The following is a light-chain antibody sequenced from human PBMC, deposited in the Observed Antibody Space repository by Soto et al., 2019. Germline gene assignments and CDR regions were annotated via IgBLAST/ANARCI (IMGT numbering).Light chain of an antibody. V-gene: IGKV3-20*01. J-gene: IGKJ4*01. CDR3: QQYGSSPLT. CDR1: QSVNNNY. CDR2: GAS. Sequence: EIVLTQSPGTRSLSPGERVTLSCRASQSVNNNYLAWYQQKPGQAPRLLISGASSRATGIPDRFNGSGSGTDFTLTISRLEPEDFAVYYCQQYGSSPLTFGGGTKVEIK.